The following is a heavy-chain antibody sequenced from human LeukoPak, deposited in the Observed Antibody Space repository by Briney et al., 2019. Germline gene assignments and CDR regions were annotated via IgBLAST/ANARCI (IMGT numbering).Heavy chain of an antibody. CDR1: GDSISSYY. Sequence: SETLSLTCSVSGDSISSYYWSWIRQPPGKGLEWIGYIYYSGSTNYNPSLKSRVTISVDTSKNQFSLKLSPVTAADTAVYYCARVPYCSSTSCYDGDYWGQGTLVTVSS. D-gene: IGHD2-2*01. CDR3: ARVPYCSSTSCYDGDY. V-gene: IGHV4-59*01. J-gene: IGHJ4*02. CDR2: IYYSGST.